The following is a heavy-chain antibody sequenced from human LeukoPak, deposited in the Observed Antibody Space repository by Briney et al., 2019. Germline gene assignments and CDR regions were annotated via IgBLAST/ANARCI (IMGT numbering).Heavy chain of an antibody. V-gene: IGHV4-39*01. CDR1: AGXIGSDALY. Sequence: SETLSLTCIVSAGXIGSDALYWGWIRQSPGKGLEWFGSIHYTRSYSGTTYYNPSLESRVTVSSDRSKNLCSLKLTSVTAADTAVYHCVAEEYGTGSYYKSSVWGKGTLVTVSS. CDR3: VAEEYGTGSYYKSSV. CDR2: IHYTRSYSGTT. D-gene: IGHD3-10*01. J-gene: IGHJ4*02.